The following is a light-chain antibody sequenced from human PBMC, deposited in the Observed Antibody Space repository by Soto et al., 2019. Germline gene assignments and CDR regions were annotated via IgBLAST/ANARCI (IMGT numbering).Light chain of an antibody. Sequence: SVLTQPPSVSGALGQRVTISCTGSSSNIGAGYDVHWYQQLPGTAPKLLIYGNSNRPSGVPDRFSGSKSGTSASLAITGLQAEDEADYYCQSYDSSLSGSVFGGGTTLTVL. CDR3: QSYDSSLSGSV. CDR2: GNS. J-gene: IGLJ3*02. CDR1: SSNIGAGYD. V-gene: IGLV1-40*01.